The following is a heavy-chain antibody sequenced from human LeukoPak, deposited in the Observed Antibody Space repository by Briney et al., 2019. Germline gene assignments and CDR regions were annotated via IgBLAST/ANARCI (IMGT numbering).Heavy chain of an antibody. Sequence: PGGSLRLSCTASGFTFGDYAMSWFRQAPGKGLEWVGFIRSKAYGGTTEYAASVKGRFTISRDDSKSIAYLQMNSLKTEDTAVYYYTRNYYDSSGYYHLGNDYWGQGTLVTVSS. V-gene: IGHV3-49*03. CDR3: TRNYYDSSGYYHLGNDY. CDR1: GFTFGDYA. D-gene: IGHD3-22*01. CDR2: IRSKAYGGTT. J-gene: IGHJ4*02.